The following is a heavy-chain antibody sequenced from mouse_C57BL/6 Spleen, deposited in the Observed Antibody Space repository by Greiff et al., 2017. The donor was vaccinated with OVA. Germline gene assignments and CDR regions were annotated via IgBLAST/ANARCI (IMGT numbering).Heavy chain of an antibody. CDR1: GYSFTGYY. J-gene: IGHJ2*01. V-gene: IGHV1-42*01. Sequence: VQLQQSGPELVKPGASVKISCKASGYSFTGYYMNWVKQSPEKSLEWIGEINPSTGGTTYNQKFKAKATLTVDKSSSTAYMQLKSLTSEDSAVYYCAKDSSGYGVDYWGQGTTLTVSS. D-gene: IGHD3-2*02. CDR3: AKDSSGYGVDY. CDR2: INPSTGGT.